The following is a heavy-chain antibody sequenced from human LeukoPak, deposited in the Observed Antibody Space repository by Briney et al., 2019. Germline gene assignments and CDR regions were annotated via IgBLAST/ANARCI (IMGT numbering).Heavy chain of an antibody. V-gene: IGHV3-21*01. Sequence: GGSLRLSCTASGFTFNSYSMNWVRQAPGKGLEWVSSTSSSSSYIYYADSVKGRFTISRDNAKKSLYLQMNRLRAEDTAVYFCARADTSDILTGYSDYWGQGTLVTVSS. CDR2: TSSSSSYI. CDR1: GFTFNSYS. CDR3: ARADTSDILTGYSDY. D-gene: IGHD3-9*01. J-gene: IGHJ4*02.